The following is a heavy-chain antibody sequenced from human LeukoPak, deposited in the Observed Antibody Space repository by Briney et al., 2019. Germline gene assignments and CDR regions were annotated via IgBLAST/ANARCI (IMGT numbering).Heavy chain of an antibody. V-gene: IGHV1-18*01. Sequence: ASVKVSCKASDYTFIYSGINWVRQAPGQGLEWMGWISAYNDNTNYAQKFQGRVTMTTDSSTSAAYMELRSLRSDDTAVYYCARESPNYTPFTTSVSMDVWGKGTTVTVSS. CDR2: ISAYNDNT. CDR3: ARESPNYTPFTTSVSMDV. CDR1: DYTFIYSG. J-gene: IGHJ6*03. D-gene: IGHD2-2*02.